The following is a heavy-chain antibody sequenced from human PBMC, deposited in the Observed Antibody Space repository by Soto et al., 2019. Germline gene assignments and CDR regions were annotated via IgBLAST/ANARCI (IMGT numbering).Heavy chain of an antibody. Sequence: VQLVQSGAEVKKPGASVRVSCKASGYTFTSFGLSWVRQAPGQGPEWMGWISPESDKATYAHKFQGRITMTTDTSTTTAYMHLRSLRSDDTAVYYCTRDVFFISPSTVTTDAYWGQGTLVSVS. CDR1: GYTFTSFG. CDR3: TRDVFFISPSTVTTDAY. J-gene: IGHJ4*02. D-gene: IGHD4-17*01. V-gene: IGHV1-18*01. CDR2: ISPESDKA.